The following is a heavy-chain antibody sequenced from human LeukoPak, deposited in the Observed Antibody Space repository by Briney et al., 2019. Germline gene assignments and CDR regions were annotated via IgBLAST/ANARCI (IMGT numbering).Heavy chain of an antibody. CDR3: ARDGFTIRDWFDP. J-gene: IGHJ5*02. CDR1: GGSISSSSYY. V-gene: IGHV4-39*02. CDR2: IYYSGST. D-gene: IGHD4-17*01. Sequence: KASETLSLTCTVSGGSISSSSYYWGWIRQPPGKGLEWIGSIYYSGSTYYNPSLKRRVTISVDTSKNQFSLKLSSVTAADTAVYYCARDGFTIRDWFDPWGQGTLVTVSS.